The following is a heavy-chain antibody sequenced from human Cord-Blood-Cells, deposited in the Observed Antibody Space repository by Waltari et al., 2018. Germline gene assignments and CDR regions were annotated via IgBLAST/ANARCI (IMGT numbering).Heavy chain of an antibody. CDR1: GGSFSGYY. CDR2: INHSGST. J-gene: IGHJ4*02. CDR3: ARDVLGYCSSTSCYYFDY. V-gene: IGHV4-34*01. Sequence: QVQLQQWGAGLLKPSETLSLTCAVYGGSFSGYYWSWIRQPPGKGLEWIGEINHSGSTNYNPSLKSRVTISVDTSKNQFSLKLSSVTAADTAVYYCARDVLGYCSSTSCYYFDYWGQGTQVTVSS. D-gene: IGHD2-2*01.